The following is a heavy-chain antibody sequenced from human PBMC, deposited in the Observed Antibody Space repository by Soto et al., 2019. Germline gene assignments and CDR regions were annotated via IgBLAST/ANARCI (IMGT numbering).Heavy chain of an antibody. J-gene: IGHJ6*02. CDR1: GFTFSSYA. V-gene: IGHV3-30-3*01. D-gene: IGHD2-15*01. CDR3: ARPFRPLLNYYYGRDV. Sequence: QVQLVESGGGVVQPGRSLRLSCAASGFTFSSYAMHWVRQAPGKGLEWVAVISYDGSNKYYADSVKGRFTISRDNSKNPLYLQMNRLRAEDTAVYYCARPFRPLLNYYYGRDVGGQGTTVTVSS. CDR2: ISYDGSNK.